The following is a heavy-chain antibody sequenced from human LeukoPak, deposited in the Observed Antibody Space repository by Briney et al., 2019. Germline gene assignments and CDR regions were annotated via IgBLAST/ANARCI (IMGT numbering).Heavy chain of an antibody. CDR2: ISYDGSYK. V-gene: IGHV3-30*18. J-gene: IGHJ4*02. Sequence: PGGSLRLSCAASGFTFSGYGMHWVRQAPGKGLEWVAVISYDGSYKYYADSVQGRFTISRDNSKNTLYLQMNSLRPDDTAVYYCAKWDFDHWGQGTLVTVSS. CDR1: GFTFSGYG. CDR3: AKWDFDH.